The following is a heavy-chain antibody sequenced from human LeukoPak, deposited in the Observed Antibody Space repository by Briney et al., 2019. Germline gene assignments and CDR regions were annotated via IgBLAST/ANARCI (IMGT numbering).Heavy chain of an antibody. D-gene: IGHD3-9*01. CDR2: IYPGDSDT. Sequence: GGSLKISCKGSGYSFTSYWIGWVRQMPGKGLEWMGIIYPGDSDTRYSPSFQGQVTISADKSISTAYLQWSSLKASDTAMYYCARIYYDILTGYYLGWFDPWGQGTLVTVSS. J-gene: IGHJ5*02. CDR1: GYSFTSYW. CDR3: ARIYYDILTGYYLGWFDP. V-gene: IGHV5-51*01.